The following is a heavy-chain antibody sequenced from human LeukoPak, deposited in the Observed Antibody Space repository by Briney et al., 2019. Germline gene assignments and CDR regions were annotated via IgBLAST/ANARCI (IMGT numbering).Heavy chain of an antibody. CDR3: ASCNDSSGYFAY. Sequence: ASVKVSCKPSGYTFTDYAINWVRQAPGQGLEYMGWVNTNTGNPTYPQGFTGRFVFSSDSSVSTAYLQITSLKADDSAIYFCASCNDSSGYFAYWGQGTLVTVSS. D-gene: IGHD3-22*01. V-gene: IGHV7-4-1*02. CDR1: GYTFTDYA. J-gene: IGHJ4*02. CDR2: VNTNTGNP.